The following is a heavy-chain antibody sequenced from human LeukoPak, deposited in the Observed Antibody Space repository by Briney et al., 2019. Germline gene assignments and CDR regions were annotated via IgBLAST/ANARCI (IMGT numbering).Heavy chain of an antibody. Sequence: TLSLTCTVSGGSISSGSYYWSWIRQPAGKGLEWIGRIYTSGSTNYNPSLKSRVTISVDTSKNQFSLKLSSVTAADTAVYYCARGSHRDWFDYWGQGTPVTVSS. CDR3: ARGSHRDWFDY. CDR1: GGSISSGSYY. J-gene: IGHJ4*02. CDR2: IYTSGST. V-gene: IGHV4-61*02. D-gene: IGHD3-9*01.